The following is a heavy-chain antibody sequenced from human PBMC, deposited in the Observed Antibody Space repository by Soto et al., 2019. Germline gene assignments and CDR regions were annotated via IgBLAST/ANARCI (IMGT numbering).Heavy chain of an antibody. CDR2: IIPIFGTA. CDR3: ATRPMTTVSRHYYYGMDV. V-gene: IGHV1-69*13. D-gene: IGHD4-17*01. Sequence: GASVKVSCKASGGTFSSYAISWVRQAPGQGLEWMGGIIPIFGTANYAQKFQGRVTITADESTSTAYMELSSLRSEDTAVYYCATRPMTTVSRHYYYGMDVWGQGTTVTAP. J-gene: IGHJ6*02. CDR1: GGTFSSYA.